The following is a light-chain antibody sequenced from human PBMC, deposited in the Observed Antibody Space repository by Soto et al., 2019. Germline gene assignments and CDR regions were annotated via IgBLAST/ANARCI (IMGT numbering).Light chain of an antibody. Sequence: IQMTQSPSTLSASIGDRVTITCRASQNVNTWLAWYQQKPGKAPKLLIYVASSLQSGVSSRFSGSRSGTDFTLTISSLQPEDFATYYCLQDYYFPYTFGQGTKLEIK. CDR2: VAS. J-gene: IGKJ2*01. V-gene: IGKV1-6*01. CDR3: LQDYYFPYT. CDR1: QNVNTW.